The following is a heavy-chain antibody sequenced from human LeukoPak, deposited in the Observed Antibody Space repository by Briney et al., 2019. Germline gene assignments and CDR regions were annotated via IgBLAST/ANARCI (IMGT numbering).Heavy chain of an antibody. CDR1: GFTFSSYA. J-gene: IGHJ4*02. Sequence: QPGGSLRLSCAASGFTFSSYAMSWVRQAPGKGLEWVSAISGSGGSTYYADSVKGRFTISRDNSKNTLYPQMNSLRAEDTAVYYCAKGDFWSGYYPMHFDYWGQGTLVTVSS. V-gene: IGHV3-23*01. D-gene: IGHD3-3*01. CDR2: ISGSGGST. CDR3: AKGDFWSGYYPMHFDY.